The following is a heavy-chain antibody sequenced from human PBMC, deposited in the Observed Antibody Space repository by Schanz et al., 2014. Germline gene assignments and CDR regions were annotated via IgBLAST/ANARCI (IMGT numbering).Heavy chain of an antibody. CDR3: ARVRSEDYGGMDV. CDR1: GYTFTGYY. Sequence: QLVQSGAEVKKPGASVKVSCKASGYTFTGYYMHWVRQAPGQGLEWMGRINPNTGGTQYAQKFQGRVTMATAKSISTVYMELSRLRSDDTAVYYCARVRSEDYGGMDVWGQGTTVTVSS. V-gene: IGHV1-2*06. CDR2: INPNTGGT. J-gene: IGHJ6*02.